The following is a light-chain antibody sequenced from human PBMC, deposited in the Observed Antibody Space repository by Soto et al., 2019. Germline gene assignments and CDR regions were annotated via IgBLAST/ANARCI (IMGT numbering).Light chain of an antibody. CDR1: SSDVGSYNL. J-gene: IGLJ1*01. Sequence: QSALTQPASVSGSPGQSITISCTGTSSDVGSYNLVSWYQHHPGKAPKLIIYDVSKRPSGVSNRFSGSKSGNTASLTISGLQPEDEADYYCSSYTTSNTRQIVFGTGTKVTV. CDR2: DVS. V-gene: IGLV2-14*02. CDR3: SSYTTSNTRQIV.